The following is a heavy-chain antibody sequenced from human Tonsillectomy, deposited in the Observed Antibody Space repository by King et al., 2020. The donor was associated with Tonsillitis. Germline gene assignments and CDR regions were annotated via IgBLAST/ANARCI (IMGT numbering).Heavy chain of an antibody. CDR3: VKRWGAYDFDY. Sequence: VQLVESGGGLVQPGGSLRISCLASRFIFNNYGMHWVRQAPGKGLEFISAIGGDGSRTYYADSVKGRFIVSRDNSRNTLYLEMTSVRPEDTAVYYCVKRWGAYDFDYWGQGTLVTVSS. D-gene: IGHD5-12*01. J-gene: IGHJ4*02. CDR2: IGGDGSRT. V-gene: IGHV3-64D*08. CDR1: RFIFNNYG.